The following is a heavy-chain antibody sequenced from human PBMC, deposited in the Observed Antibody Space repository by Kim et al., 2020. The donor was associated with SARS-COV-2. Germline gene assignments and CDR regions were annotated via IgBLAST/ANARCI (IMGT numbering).Heavy chain of an antibody. J-gene: IGHJ6*02. V-gene: IGHV1-8*01. D-gene: IGHD4-4*01. CDR1: GYTFSSYD. CDR3: ARRTTVIYYYHMDV. CDR2: MNPNTGHT. Sequence: ASVKVSCKASGYTFSSYDINWVRQAAGQGLEWMGWMNPNTGHTGYAQKFQGRVIMTRNTSIGTAYMELSSLRSEDTAVYYCARRTTVIYYYHMDVWGQGTTVTVSS.